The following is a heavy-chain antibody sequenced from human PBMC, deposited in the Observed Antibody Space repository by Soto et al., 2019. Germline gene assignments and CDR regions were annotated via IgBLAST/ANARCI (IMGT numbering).Heavy chain of an antibody. CDR2: IYSAGST. CDR1: GLTVSSSY. Sequence: HGGSIRLCCAASGLTVSSSYMSWVRKAPGKGLQWVSVIYSAGSTYYANSVKGRFTISRDISTNMVYLQMSSLTDEDTAVYYCARAREPEYSSAICFDIWGQGALVTVSS. D-gene: IGHD5-18*01. CDR3: ARAREPEYSSAICFDI. J-gene: IGHJ4*02. V-gene: IGHV3-53*01.